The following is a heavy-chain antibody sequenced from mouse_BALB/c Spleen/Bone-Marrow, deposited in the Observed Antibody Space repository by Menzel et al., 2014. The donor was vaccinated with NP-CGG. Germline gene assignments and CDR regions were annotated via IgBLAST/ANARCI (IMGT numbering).Heavy chain of an antibody. CDR2: IRNKANGYTT. Sequence: EVQRVESGGGLVRPGGSLRLSCETSGFTFTDYYMNWVRQPPGKALEWLGFIRNKANGYTTEYSASVKGRFTISRDNSQSILYLQMNTLRAEDSATYYCARDIGRLLFDYWGQGTTLTVSS. D-gene: IGHD1-2*01. J-gene: IGHJ2*01. CDR3: ARDIGRLLFDY. V-gene: IGHV7-3*02. CDR1: GFTFTDYY.